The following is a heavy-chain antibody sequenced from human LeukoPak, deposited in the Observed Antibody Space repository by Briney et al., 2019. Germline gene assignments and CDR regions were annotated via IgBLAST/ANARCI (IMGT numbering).Heavy chain of an antibody. CDR3: ARIGPDSSGYHDDY. CDR2: IITNTGNP. Sequence: ASVKVSCKASGYTFTSYAMNWVRQAPGQGLEWMEWIITNTGNPTYAQGFTGRFVFSLDTSVSTAYLQISSLKAEDTAVYYCARIGPDSSGYHDDYWGQGTLVTVSS. V-gene: IGHV7-4-1*02. CDR1: GYTFTSYA. J-gene: IGHJ4*02. D-gene: IGHD3-22*01.